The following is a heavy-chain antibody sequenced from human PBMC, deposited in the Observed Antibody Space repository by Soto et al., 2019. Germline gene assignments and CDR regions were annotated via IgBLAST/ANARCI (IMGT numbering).Heavy chain of an antibody. Sequence: GESLKISCAASGFTFSSYAMSWVRQAPGKGLEWVSAISGSGGSTYYADSVKGRFTISRDNSKNTLYLQMNSLRAEDTAVYYCAKALTIQLWLFDYWGQGTLVTVSS. CDR2: ISGSGGST. J-gene: IGHJ4*02. D-gene: IGHD5-18*01. V-gene: IGHV3-23*01. CDR1: GFTFSSYA. CDR3: AKALTIQLWLFDY.